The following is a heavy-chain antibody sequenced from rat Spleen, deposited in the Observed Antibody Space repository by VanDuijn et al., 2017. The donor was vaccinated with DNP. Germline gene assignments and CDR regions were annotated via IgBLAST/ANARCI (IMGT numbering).Heavy chain of an antibody. D-gene: IGHD1-12*02. Sequence: EVQLVESGGGLVQPGRSLKLSCAASGFTFSDYNMAWVRQAPTKGLEWVASINYDGGGTYYRDSVKGRFTISRDNAKSSLYLQMDSLRSEDTATYYCTTDYYDGNYYPGYWGQGVMVTVSS. J-gene: IGHJ2*01. CDR2: INYDGGGT. V-gene: IGHV5-20*01. CDR1: GFTFSDYN. CDR3: TTDYYDGNYYPGY.